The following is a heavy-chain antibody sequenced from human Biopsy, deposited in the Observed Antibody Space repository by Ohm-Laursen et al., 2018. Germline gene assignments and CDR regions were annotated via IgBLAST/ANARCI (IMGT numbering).Heavy chain of an antibody. CDR3: ARTPILIVSAGLVYRHRRHLQGMDV. D-gene: IGHD6-13*01. CDR1: GFSLSARGMC. V-gene: IGHV2-70*11. J-gene: IGHJ6*02. CDR2: VDWDDYK. Sequence: TQTLTLTCSFLGFSLSARGMCVSWIRQAPGKALGWLARVDWDDYKDYSASLQTKLSISKDTSNDQVVLTVNNVDPADTATYYCARTPILIVSAGLVYRHRRHLQGMDVWGQGIAVTVS.